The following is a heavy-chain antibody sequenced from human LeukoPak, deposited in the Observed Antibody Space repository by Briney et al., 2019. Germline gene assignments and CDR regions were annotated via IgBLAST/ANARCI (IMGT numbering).Heavy chain of an antibody. D-gene: IGHD5-24*01. V-gene: IGHV4-61*01. CDR3: ARGGRWLQFNY. CDR1: GGSVNSGTYY. J-gene: IGHJ4*02. CDR2: ISYSGST. Sequence: SETLSLTCTVSGGSVNSGTYYWSWIRQPPGKGGEWIGYISYSGSTNYNPSLKSRVTISVDTSKNQFSLKLSSVTAADTAVYCCARGGRWLQFNYGGQGTLVTVSS.